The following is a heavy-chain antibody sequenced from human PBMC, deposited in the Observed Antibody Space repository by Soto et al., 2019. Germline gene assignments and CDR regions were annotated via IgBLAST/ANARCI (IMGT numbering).Heavy chain of an antibody. CDR3: ARARSYNYYYDSIENGFDP. CDR2: IYHSGST. V-gene: IGHV4-30-2*01. CDR1: GGSISSGGYS. J-gene: IGHJ5*02. Sequence: SETLSLTCAVSGGSISSGGYSWSWIRQPPGKGLEWIGYIYHSGSTYYNPSLKSRVTISVDRSKNQFSLKLSSVTAADTAVYYCARARSYNYYYDSIENGFDPWGQGTLVTVSS. D-gene: IGHD3-22*01.